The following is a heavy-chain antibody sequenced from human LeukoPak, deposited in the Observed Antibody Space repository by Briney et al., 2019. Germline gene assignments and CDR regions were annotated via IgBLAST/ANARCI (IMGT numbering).Heavy chain of an antibody. J-gene: IGHJ4*02. CDR3: ARDHGSLYSYGYSFDY. Sequence: GGSLRLSCAASGFTFSSYSMNWARQAPGKGLEWVSSISSSSSYIYYAASVKGRFTISRDNAKNSLYLQMNSLRAEDTAVYYCARDHGSLYSYGYSFDYWGQGTLVTVSS. D-gene: IGHD5-18*01. CDR1: GFTFSSYS. V-gene: IGHV3-21*01. CDR2: ISSSSSYI.